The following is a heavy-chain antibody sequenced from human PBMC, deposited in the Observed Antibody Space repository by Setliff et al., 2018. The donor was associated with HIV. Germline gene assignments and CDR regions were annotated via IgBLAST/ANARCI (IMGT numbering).Heavy chain of an antibody. V-gene: IGHV3-30*02. Sequence: PGGSLRLSCAASGFSFSSYGMHWVRQAPGKGLEWVAFIRYDGSNKYYADSVKGRFTISRDNSKNTLYLQMNSLRAEDTAVSYCATIVESSGYHGGNYFDFWGRGSLVTVSS. CDR1: GFSFSSYG. D-gene: IGHD3-22*01. J-gene: IGHJ4*02. CDR2: IRYDGSNK. CDR3: ATIVESSGYHGGNYFDF.